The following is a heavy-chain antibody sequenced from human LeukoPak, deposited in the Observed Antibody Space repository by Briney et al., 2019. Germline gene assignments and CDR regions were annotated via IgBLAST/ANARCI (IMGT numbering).Heavy chain of an antibody. V-gene: IGHV3-49*03. CDR3: TRVPMITFGGVIASNYGMDV. D-gene: IGHD3-16*02. CDR2: IRSKAYGGTT. Sequence: GGSLRLSCTASGFTFGDYAMSWFRQAPGKGLEWVGFIRSKAYGGTTEYAASVKGRFTISRDDSKSIAYLQMNSLKTEDTAVYYCTRVPMITFGGVIASNYGMDVWGQGTTVTVSS. J-gene: IGHJ6*02. CDR1: GFTFGDYA.